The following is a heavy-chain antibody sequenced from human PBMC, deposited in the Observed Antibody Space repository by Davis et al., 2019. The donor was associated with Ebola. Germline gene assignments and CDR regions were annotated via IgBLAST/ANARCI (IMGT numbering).Heavy chain of an antibody. J-gene: IGHJ6*02. Sequence: GESLKISCAASGFTFSSYEMNWVRQAPGKGLEWVSYISSSGSTIYYADSVKGRFTISRDNAKNSLYLQMNSLRAEDTAVYYCARVYSYDQRGYYYYGMDVWGQGTTVTVSS. CDR2: ISSSGSTI. CDR3: ARVYSYDQRGYYYYGMDV. D-gene: IGHD5-18*01. V-gene: IGHV3-48*03. CDR1: GFTFSSYE.